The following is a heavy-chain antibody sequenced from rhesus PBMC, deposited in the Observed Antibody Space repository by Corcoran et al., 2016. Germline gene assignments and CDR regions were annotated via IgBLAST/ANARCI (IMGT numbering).Heavy chain of an antibody. V-gene: IGHV4-65*02. CDR2: MGSSRGST. Sequence: QVQLQESGPGLVKPSETLSRTCAVSGGPTSSSNWWSWTRQPTGKGLEWIGNMGSSRGSTYSNPSRKSRVTISQDTSKNQFFLKLSSVTATDTAVYYCARLRGSYSYFDYWGQGVLVTVSS. CDR3: ARLRGSYSYFDY. D-gene: IGHD1-44*02. CDR1: GGPTSSSNW. J-gene: IGHJ4*01.